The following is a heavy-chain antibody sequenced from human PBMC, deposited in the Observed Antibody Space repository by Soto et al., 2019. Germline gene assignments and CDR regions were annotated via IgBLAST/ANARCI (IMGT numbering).Heavy chain of an antibody. J-gene: IGHJ6*02. Sequence: NLGGSLRLSCAASGFTFGYYWMIWVRQAPGEAREWLGRLKSKTDGGTTDYAAPVKGRFTISRDDSKNTLYLQMNSLKTEDTAVYYCTTDREDSSGYYYGYYYYYYGMDFWGQGTTVTVSS. D-gene: IGHD3-22*01. V-gene: IGHV3-15*01. CDR3: TTDREDSSGYYYGYYYYYYGMDF. CDR2: LKSKTDGGTT. CDR1: GFTFGYYW.